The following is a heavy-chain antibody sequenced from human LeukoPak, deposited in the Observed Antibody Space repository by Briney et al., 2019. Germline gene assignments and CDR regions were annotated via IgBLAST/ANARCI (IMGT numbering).Heavy chain of an antibody. CDR2: IKQGGSEK. J-gene: IGHJ4*02. CDR3: ASAPRGYSYGSLDY. Sequence: GGSLRLSCAASGFTFSSYWMSWVRQAPGKGLEWVANIKQGGSEKYYVDSVKGRFTISRDNAKNSLYLQMNSLRAEDTAVYYCASAPRGYSYGSLDYWGQGTLVTVSS. CDR1: GFTFSSYW. V-gene: IGHV3-7*01. D-gene: IGHD5-18*01.